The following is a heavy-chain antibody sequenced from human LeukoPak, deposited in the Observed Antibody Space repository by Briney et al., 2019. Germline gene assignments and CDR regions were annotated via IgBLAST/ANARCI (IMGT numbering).Heavy chain of an antibody. CDR2: INTDGSST. D-gene: IGHD6-19*01. J-gene: IGHJ4*02. V-gene: IGHV3-74*01. CDR3: AKERSLEIAVAGTIFDY. CDR1: GFTFSSHW. Sequence: GGSLRLSCAASGFTFSSHWMHWVRQAPGKGLVWVSRINTDGSSTRYADSVKGRFTISRDNSKNMIYLEMSSLKAEDTAVYYCAKERSLEIAVAGTIFDYWGQGTLVTVSS.